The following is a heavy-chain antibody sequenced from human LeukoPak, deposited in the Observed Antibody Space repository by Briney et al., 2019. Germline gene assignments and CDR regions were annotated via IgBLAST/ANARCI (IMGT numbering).Heavy chain of an antibody. J-gene: IGHJ4*02. CDR2: ISYDGSNK. CDR1: GFTFSSYG. V-gene: IGHV3-30*18. Sequence: GGSLRLSCAASGFTFSSYGMHWVRQAPGKGLEWVAVISYDGSNKYYADSVKGRFTISRDNSKNTLYLQMNSLRAEDTAVYYCAKLAGISGWYVYYFDYWGQGTLVTVSS. D-gene: IGHD6-19*01. CDR3: AKLAGISGWYVYYFDY.